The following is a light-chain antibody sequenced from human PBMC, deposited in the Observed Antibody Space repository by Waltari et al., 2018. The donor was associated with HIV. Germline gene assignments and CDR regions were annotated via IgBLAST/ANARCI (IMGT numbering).Light chain of an antibody. CDR1: QSVSSSH. J-gene: IGKJ1*01. CDR3: QQYGRSPRT. Sequence: LVLTQSPGTLSLSPGERATLSCRASQSVSSSHLAWYQQKPGQVPSLIIYGASSRATGVPDRFSGSGSGTDFTLTISRLEPEDFAVYYCQQYGRSPRTFGQGTKVEIK. V-gene: IGKV3-20*01. CDR2: GAS.